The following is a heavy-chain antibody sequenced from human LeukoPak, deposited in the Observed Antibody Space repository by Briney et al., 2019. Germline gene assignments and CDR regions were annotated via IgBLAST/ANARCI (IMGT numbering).Heavy chain of an antibody. CDR2: ISPIFGTA. CDR1: GGTFSSYA. J-gene: IGHJ6*02. Sequence: ASVKVSCKASGGTFSSYAISWVRQAPGQGLEWMGGISPIFGTANYAQKFQGRVTITADESTSTAYMELSSLRSEDTAVYYCARARTSSILGQYYGMDVWGQGTTVTVSS. CDR3: ARARTSSILGQYYGMDV. D-gene: IGHD2-2*01. V-gene: IGHV1-69*13.